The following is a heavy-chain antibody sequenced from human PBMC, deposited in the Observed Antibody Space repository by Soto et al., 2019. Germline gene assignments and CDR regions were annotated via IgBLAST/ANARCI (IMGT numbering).Heavy chain of an antibody. CDR2: LYYSGNT. CDR1: GGSISPFY. Sequence: QVQLQESGPGVVKPSETLSLTCTVSGGSISPFYWSWVRQPPGKGLEWIGYLYYSGNTNYNPSLKSRVPISVDASKNQVSLRLTSVAAADTAVYYCARVGGVAARTFDYWGQGTVVTVSS. J-gene: IGHJ4*02. CDR3: ARVGGVAARTFDY. V-gene: IGHV4-59*01. D-gene: IGHD2-15*01.